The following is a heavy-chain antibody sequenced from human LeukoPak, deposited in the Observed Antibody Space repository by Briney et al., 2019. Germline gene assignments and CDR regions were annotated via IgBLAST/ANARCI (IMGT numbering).Heavy chain of an antibody. CDR1: GGSISSGGYS. V-gene: IGHV4-30-2*01. CDR2: IYHSGST. CDR3: ARDLDRGAFDI. J-gene: IGHJ3*02. D-gene: IGHD2-2*03. Sequence: SQTLSLTCAVSGGSISSGGYSWSWIRQPPGKGLEWIGYIYHSGSTYYNPSLKSRVTISVDRSKNQFSLKLSSVTAADTAVYYCARDLDRGAFDIWGQGTMVTVSS.